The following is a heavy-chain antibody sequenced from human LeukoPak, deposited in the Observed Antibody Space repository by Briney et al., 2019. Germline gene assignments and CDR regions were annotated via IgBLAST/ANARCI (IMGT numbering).Heavy chain of an antibody. J-gene: IGHJ5*02. D-gene: IGHD3-10*01. Sequence: GGSLRLFCAASGFTFSSYGMHWVRQAPGKGLEGVAVISYDGSNKYYADSVKGRFTISRDNSKNTLYLQMNSLRAEDTAVYYCAKDRYYYGSGSPGWFDPWGQGTLVTVSS. V-gene: IGHV3-30*18. CDR2: ISYDGSNK. CDR1: GFTFSSYG. CDR3: AKDRYYYGSGSPGWFDP.